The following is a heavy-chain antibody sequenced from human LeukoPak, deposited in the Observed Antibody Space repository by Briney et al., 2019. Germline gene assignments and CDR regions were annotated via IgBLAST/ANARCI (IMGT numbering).Heavy chain of an antibody. J-gene: IGHJ4*02. CDR1: GFTFSTNY. CDR3: ARVDYYDSNGYYR. D-gene: IGHD3-22*01. Sequence: GGSLRLSCAASGFTFSTNYMSWVRQAPGRGLEWVSVIYSGGSTYYSDSVKGRCTISRDNSKNTLYLQMNSLRAEDTAVYYCARVDYYDSNGYYRWGQGTLVTVSS. V-gene: IGHV3-53*01. CDR2: IYSGGST.